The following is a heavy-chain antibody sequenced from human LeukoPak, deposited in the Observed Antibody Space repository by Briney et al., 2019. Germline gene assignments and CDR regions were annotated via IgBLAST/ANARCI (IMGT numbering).Heavy chain of an antibody. V-gene: IGHV4-39*07. J-gene: IGHJ5*02. CDR3: ARVGGTENWFDP. CDR2: IYYIGST. Sequence: PSETLSLTCTVSGYSISSSSYYWGWVRQPPGKGLEWIGSIYYIGSTYYNPPLKSRVTISIDTSKNQFSLKLNSVTAADTAVYYCARVGGTENWFDPWGPGTLVTVSS. CDR1: GYSISSSSYY. D-gene: IGHD4-23*01.